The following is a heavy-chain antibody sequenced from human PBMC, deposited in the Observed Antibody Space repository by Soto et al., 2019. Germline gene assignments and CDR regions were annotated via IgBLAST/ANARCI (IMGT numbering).Heavy chain of an antibody. CDR2: ISYDGSNK. D-gene: IGHD5-18*01. CDR3: ASDLNKWVQLWLLAEYYFDY. Sequence: SLRLSCAASGFTFSSYAMHWVRQAPGKGLEWVAVISYDGSNKYYADSVKGRFTISRDNSKNTLYLQMNSLRAEDTAVYYCASDLNKWVQLWLLAEYYFDYWGQGTLVTVSS. V-gene: IGHV3-30-3*01. CDR1: GFTFSSYA. J-gene: IGHJ4*02.